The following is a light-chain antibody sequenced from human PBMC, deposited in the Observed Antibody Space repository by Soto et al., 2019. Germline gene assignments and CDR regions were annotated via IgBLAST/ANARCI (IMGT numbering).Light chain of an antibody. CDR2: GAS. V-gene: IGKV3-15*01. CDR1: QSVSSN. CDR3: QQYNNWPQT. J-gene: IGKJ1*01. Sequence: EIVMTQSPATLSVSPGERATLSCRASQSVSSNLAWYQQKPGQAPRLLIYGASTRATGIPARFSGSGSGTEFTLTISSLQSEDVAVYYCQQYNNWPQTFGQGTKVDIK.